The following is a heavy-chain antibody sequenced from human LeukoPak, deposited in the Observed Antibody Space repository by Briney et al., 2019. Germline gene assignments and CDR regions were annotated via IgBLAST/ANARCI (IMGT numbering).Heavy chain of an antibody. CDR3: AKESYSVAYFDY. D-gene: IGHD2-15*01. Sequence: GGSLRLSCAVSGFTFSGFWMSWSRQAPGKGLEWVASINSDGSEGYYADVVKGRFTISRDNAKNSLYLQINSLRAEDTAVYYCAKESYSVAYFDYWGQGTLVTVSS. V-gene: IGHV3-7*03. J-gene: IGHJ4*02. CDR1: GFTFSGFW. CDR2: INSDGSEG.